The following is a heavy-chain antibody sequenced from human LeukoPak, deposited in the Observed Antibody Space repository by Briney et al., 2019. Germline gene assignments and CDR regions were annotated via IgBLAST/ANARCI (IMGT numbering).Heavy chain of an antibody. J-gene: IGHJ6*02. CDR3: ARLEGSGWPYYYYNGMGV. D-gene: IGHD6-19*01. V-gene: IGHV4-39*01. CDR2: IYYSGST. CDR1: GGSISSSSYY. Sequence: SETLSLTCTVSGGSISSSSYYWGWIRQPPGKGLEWIGSIYYSGSTYYHPSLKSGVTISVDTSKNQFSLKLSAVTAADTAVYYCARLEGSGWPYYYYNGMGVWGQGTTVTVSS.